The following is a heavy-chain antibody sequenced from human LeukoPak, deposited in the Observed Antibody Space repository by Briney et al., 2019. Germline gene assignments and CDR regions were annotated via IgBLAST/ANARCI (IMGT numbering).Heavy chain of an antibody. D-gene: IGHD4-17*01. J-gene: IGHJ4*02. CDR2: LSSDGSNT. Sequence: PGGSLRLSCAASGFTFSGFPMHWVRQAPGNGLEWVAALSSDGSNTYYTDSVKGRFTISRDNSKNKVYLQMNSVRAEDTAVYYCAREYYGALDYRGQGTLVTVSS. CDR1: GFTFSGFP. V-gene: IGHV3-30-3*01. CDR3: AREYYGALDY.